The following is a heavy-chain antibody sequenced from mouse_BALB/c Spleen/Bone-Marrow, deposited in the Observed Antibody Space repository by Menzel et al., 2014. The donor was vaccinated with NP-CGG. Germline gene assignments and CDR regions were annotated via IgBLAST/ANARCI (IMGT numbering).Heavy chain of an antibody. CDR3: ARPGYYGYQDV. Sequence: DVKLMESGGCLVQPGGSLKLSCAASGFDFSRYWMTWVRQAPGKGLEWIGEINPDSSTINYTPSLKDKFIISRDNAKNTLYLQVSKVRSEDTALYYCARPGYYGYQDVWGAGTTVTVSS. V-gene: IGHV4-1*02. CDR1: GFDFSRYW. D-gene: IGHD1-2*01. J-gene: IGHJ1*01. CDR2: INPDSSTI.